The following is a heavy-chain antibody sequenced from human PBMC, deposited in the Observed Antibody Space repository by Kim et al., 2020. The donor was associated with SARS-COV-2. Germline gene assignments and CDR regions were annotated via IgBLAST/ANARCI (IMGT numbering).Heavy chain of an antibody. CDR2: SYI. D-gene: IGHD3-16*01. CDR3: ARDGGYFDY. Sequence: SYICYADSVKGRFTISRDNAKNSLYLQMNSLRAEDTAVYYCARDGGYFDYWGQGTLVTVSS. V-gene: IGHV3-21*01. J-gene: IGHJ4*02.